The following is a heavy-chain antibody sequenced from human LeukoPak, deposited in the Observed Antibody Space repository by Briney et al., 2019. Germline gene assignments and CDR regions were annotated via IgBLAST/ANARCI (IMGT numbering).Heavy chain of an antibody. CDR3: AGSPRPYYYDSSGYPFDP. V-gene: IGHV1-69*01. CDR1: GGTFSIYA. Sequence: SLKVSCKASGGTFSIYAISWVRQAPGQGLEWMGGIIPIFGTANYAQKFQGRVTITADESTSTAYMELSSLRSEDTAVYYCAGSPRPYYYDSSGYPFDPWGQGTLVTVSS. D-gene: IGHD3-22*01. J-gene: IGHJ5*02. CDR2: IIPIFGTA.